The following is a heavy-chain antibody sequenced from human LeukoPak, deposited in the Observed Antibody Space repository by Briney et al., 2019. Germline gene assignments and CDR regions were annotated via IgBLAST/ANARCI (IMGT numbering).Heavy chain of an antibody. V-gene: IGHV4-34*12. J-gene: IGHJ6*03. CDR1: GGSFSGYY. CDR2: IIHSGST. Sequence: SETLSLTCAVYGGSFSGYYWSWIRQPPGKGLEWIGEIIHSGSTNYNPSLKSRVTISVDTSKNQFSLKLSSVTAADTAVYYCARLQSNLRYYYYMDVWGKGTTVTISS. CDR3: ARLQSNLRYYYYMDV. D-gene: IGHD1-14*01.